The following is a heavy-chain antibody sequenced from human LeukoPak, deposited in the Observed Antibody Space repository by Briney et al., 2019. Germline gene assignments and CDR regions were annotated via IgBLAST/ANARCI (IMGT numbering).Heavy chain of an antibody. Sequence: GGSLRLSCAASGFTFDSFSINWVRQAPGKGLEWVASISSSTTYIYYAGSVKGRFTISRDNAKNLVYLEMNSLRAEDTAVYYCARVPGEMGATLAYLDYWGQRTLVIVSS. CDR2: ISSSTTYI. D-gene: IGHD1-26*01. J-gene: IGHJ4*02. CDR1: GFTFDSFS. CDR3: ARVPGEMGATLAYLDY. V-gene: IGHV3-21*01.